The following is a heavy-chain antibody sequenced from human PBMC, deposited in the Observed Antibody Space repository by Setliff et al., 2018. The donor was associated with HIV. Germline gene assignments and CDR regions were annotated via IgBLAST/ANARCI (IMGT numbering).Heavy chain of an antibody. V-gene: IGHV3-23*01. Sequence: AGGSLRLSCAASGFTFSSYGMSWVRQAPGKGLEWVSGITGTGDSAYYADSVKGRFTISRDNSKNTLYLQMNSLRAEDTAVYYCARGHSGSYFPYFDYWGQGTLVTVSS. D-gene: IGHD1-26*01. CDR3: ARGHSGSYFPYFDY. J-gene: IGHJ4*02. CDR2: ITGTGDSA. CDR1: GFTFSSYG.